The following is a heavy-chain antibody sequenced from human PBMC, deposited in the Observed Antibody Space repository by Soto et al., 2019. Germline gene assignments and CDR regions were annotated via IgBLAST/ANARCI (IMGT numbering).Heavy chain of an antibody. CDR1: GFSFSSFA. CDR2: IGDSGAST. CDR3: ATGVELDV. J-gene: IGHJ6*04. V-gene: IGHV3-23*01. D-gene: IGHD1-26*01. Sequence: EVLLLESGGGLVQPGGSLRLSCEASGFSFSSFAMNWVRQAPGKGLEWVSAIGDSGASTYYADSVKGRFTISRDNSRNTLYLQLDSVRAEDTGVDYCATGVELDVWGNGPTVTVSS.